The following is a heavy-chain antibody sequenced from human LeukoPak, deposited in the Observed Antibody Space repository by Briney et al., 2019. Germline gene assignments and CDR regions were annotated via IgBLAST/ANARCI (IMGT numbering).Heavy chain of an antibody. CDR3: TREGYIYSTYYFDY. J-gene: IGHJ4*02. V-gene: IGHV3-21*01. D-gene: IGHD5-18*01. CDR1: GFTFSNYA. Sequence: PGGSLRLSCAASGFTFSNYAMDWVRQAPGKGLEWVSSISDTSSYKYYADSVKGRFTISRDNARNSLFLEMNSLRAEDTAVYYCTREGYIYSTYYFDYWGQGALVTVSS. CDR2: ISDTSSYK.